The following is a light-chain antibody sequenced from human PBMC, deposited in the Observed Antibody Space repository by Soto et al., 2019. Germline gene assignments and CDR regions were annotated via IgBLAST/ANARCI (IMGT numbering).Light chain of an antibody. V-gene: IGKV1-5*01. J-gene: IGKJ1*01. CDR1: QSISSW. CDR3: QQYNSYSRT. CDR2: DAS. Sequence: DSQRTPSPSTLSACGGDRVTITCRASQSISSWLAWYQQNPGKAPKLLIFDASSLESGVPSRFSGSGSGTEFTLTISSLQSDDFATYYCQQYNSYSRTFGQGTKVDIK.